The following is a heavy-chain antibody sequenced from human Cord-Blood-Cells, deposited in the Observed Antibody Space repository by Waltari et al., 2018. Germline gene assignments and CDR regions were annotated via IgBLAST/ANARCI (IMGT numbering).Heavy chain of an antibody. CDR1: GGSFSGSY. CDR3: ARGPNIAARPFDY. CDR2: INHSGST. D-gene: IGHD6-6*01. J-gene: IGHJ4*02. V-gene: IGHV4-34*01. Sequence: QVQLQQWGAGLLKPSETLSLTCAVYGGSFSGSYWSWIRQPPGKGLEWIGEINHSGSTNYNPSLKSRVTISVDTSKNQFSLKLSSVTAADTAVYYCARGPNIAARPFDYWGQGTLVTVSS.